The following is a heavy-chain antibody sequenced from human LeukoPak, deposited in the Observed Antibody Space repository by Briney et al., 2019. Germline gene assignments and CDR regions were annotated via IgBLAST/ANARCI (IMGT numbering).Heavy chain of an antibody. J-gene: IGHJ4*02. Sequence: AAVKVSFKPSGYTLPNYWLHWFRQAPGKGLEWIGYISPERGATDYALKFQGRVTLTRDLSLPTVYMEIKSLASDDTAVYYCARDYPHQRFDYWGQGTQVTVSS. V-gene: IGHV1-2*02. CDR1: GYTLPNYW. CDR2: ISPERGAT. CDR3: ARDYPHQRFDY.